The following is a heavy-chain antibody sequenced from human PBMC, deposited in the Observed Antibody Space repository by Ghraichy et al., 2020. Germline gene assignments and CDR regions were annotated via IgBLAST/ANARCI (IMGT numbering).Heavy chain of an antibody. Sequence: SETLSLTCTVSGGSISAGASYWTWIRQHPGQGLEWIGYMYYSGTSYYNPSLKSRVSFSLDTSNNHISLMLTSVTDADTAVYYCAHGVGHHYHGMDVWGQGTTVTVSS. CDR3: AHGVGHHYHGMDV. CDR1: GGSISAGASY. D-gene: IGHD3-10*01. CDR2: MYYSGTS. J-gene: IGHJ6*02. V-gene: IGHV4-31*03.